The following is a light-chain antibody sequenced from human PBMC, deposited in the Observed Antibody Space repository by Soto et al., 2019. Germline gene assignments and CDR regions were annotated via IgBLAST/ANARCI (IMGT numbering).Light chain of an antibody. CDR1: QGISSW. CDR3: QQANSFPRT. V-gene: IGKV1-12*01. J-gene: IGKJ1*01. Sequence: IHMTQSASTLSASIGYRVTIVCRASQGISSWLAWYQQKPGKAPTLLIYAASSLQSGVPSRFSGSGYGTDFNLTISSLQPEDFATYYCQQANSFPRTFGQGTKVDI. CDR2: AAS.